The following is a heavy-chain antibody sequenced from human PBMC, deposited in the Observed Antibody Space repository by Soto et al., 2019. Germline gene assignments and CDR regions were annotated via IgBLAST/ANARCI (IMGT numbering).Heavy chain of an antibody. J-gene: IGHJ6*02. Sequence: EVQRVETGGGLIQPGGSLRLSCAASGFTVSSNYMSWVRQAPGKGLEWVSVIYSGGSTYYADSVKGRFTISRDNSKNTLYLQMNSLRAEDTAVYYCARGGGLYYYYGMDVWCQGTTVTVSS. CDR3: ARGGGLYYYYGMDV. V-gene: IGHV3-53*02. CDR1: GFTVSSNY. CDR2: IYSGGST.